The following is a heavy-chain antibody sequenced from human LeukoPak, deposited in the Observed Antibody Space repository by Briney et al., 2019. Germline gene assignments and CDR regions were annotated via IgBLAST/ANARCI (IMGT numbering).Heavy chain of an antibody. V-gene: IGHV3-33*01. CDR3: ARQQQFWSGNYYYYMDV. J-gene: IGHJ6*03. D-gene: IGHD3-3*02. Sequence: GGSLRLSCAASGFTFSSYGMHWVRQAPGKGLEWVAVIWYDGSNKYYADSVKGRFTISRDNSKNTLYLQMNSLRAEDTAVYYCARQQQFWSGNYYYYMDVWGKGTTVTVSS. CDR2: IWYDGSNK. CDR1: GFTFSSYG.